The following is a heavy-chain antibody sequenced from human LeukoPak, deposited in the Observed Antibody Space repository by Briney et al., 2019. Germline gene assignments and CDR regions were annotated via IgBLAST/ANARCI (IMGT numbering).Heavy chain of an antibody. D-gene: IGHD2/OR15-2a*01. J-gene: IGHJ5*02. CDR1: GGSISSGSYY. Sequence: PSETLSLTCTVSGGSISSGSYYWGWIRQPPGKGLEWIGSMLYSGSTNYKPSLKSRVTMSVDTSKNQFSLKLSSVTAADTAVYYCARGHSTWFDPWGQGTLVTVSS. CDR2: MLYSGST. CDR3: ARGHSTWFDP. V-gene: IGHV4-39*07.